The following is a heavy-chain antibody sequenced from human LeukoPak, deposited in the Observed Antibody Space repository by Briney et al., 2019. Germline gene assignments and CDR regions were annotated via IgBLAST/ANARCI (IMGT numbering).Heavy chain of an antibody. CDR1: GYTLTELS. J-gene: IGHJ4*02. CDR2: FDPEDGET. V-gene: IGHV1-24*01. CDR3: ATDFRNDEIS. Sequence: ASVKVSCKVSGYTLTELSMHWVRQALGKGLEWMGGFDPEDGETIYAQKFQGRVTMTEDTSADTAYMELSSLRSEDTAVYYCATDFRNDEISWGQGTLVTVSS. D-gene: IGHD1-1*01.